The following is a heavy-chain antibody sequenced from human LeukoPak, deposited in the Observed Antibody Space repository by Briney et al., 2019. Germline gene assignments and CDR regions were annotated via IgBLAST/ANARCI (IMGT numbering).Heavy chain of an antibody. V-gene: IGHV4-4*07. CDR3: ARDITDSILSDDAFDI. CDR2: IYTSGST. CDR1: GGSISSYY. D-gene: IGHD3-10*01. J-gene: IGHJ3*02. Sequence: SETLSLTCTVSGGSISSYYWSWIRQPAGKGLEWIGRIYTSGSTNYNPSLKSRVTMSVDTSKNQFSLKLSSVTAADTAVYYCARDITDSILSDDAFDIWGQGTMVTVSS.